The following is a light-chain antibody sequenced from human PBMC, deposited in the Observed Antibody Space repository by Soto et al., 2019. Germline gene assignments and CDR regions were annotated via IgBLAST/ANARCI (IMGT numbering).Light chain of an antibody. CDR1: QSVSSS. CDR3: QQYSNRYT. Sequence: EIVMTQSPATLSVSPGEGATLSCRASQSVSSSLAWYQHKPGQAPRLLIYGASIRATGIPARFSGSGSGTEFTLIISSLQSEDFAAYYCQQYSNRYTFGQGTKLEIK. CDR2: GAS. J-gene: IGKJ2*01. V-gene: IGKV3D-15*01.